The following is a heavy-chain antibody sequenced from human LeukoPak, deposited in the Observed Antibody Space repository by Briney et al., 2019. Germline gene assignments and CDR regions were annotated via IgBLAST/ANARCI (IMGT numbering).Heavy chain of an antibody. CDR3: ALAAAASSFDY. CDR2: ISGSGSGGST. V-gene: IGHV3-23*01. CDR1: GFTFSSSA. Sequence: GGSLRLSCAASGFTFSSSAMSWVRQAPGKGLEWVSNISGSGSGGSTYYADPVKGRFTISRDNSKNTLYLQMNSLRVEDTAVYYCALAAAASSFDYWGQGTLLTVSS. D-gene: IGHD2-15*01. J-gene: IGHJ4*02.